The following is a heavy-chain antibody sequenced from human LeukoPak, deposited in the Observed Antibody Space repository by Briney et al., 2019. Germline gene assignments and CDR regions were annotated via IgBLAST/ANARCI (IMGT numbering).Heavy chain of an antibody. CDR2: IIPIFGTA. D-gene: IGHD1-14*01. CDR3: ARGISGRSHFDY. V-gene: IGHV1-69*13. Sequence: ASVKVSCKASGGTFSSYASSWVRQAPGQVLEWMGGIIPIFGTANYAQKFQGRVTITADESTSTAYMELSSLRSEDTAVYYCARGISGRSHFDYWGQGTLVTVSS. CDR1: GGTFSSYA. J-gene: IGHJ4*02.